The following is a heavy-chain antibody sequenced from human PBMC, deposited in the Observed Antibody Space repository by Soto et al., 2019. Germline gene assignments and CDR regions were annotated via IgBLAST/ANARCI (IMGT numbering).Heavy chain of an antibody. Sequence: ESGGGLVQPGGSLRLSCAASGFTFSSYEMNWVRQAPGKGLEWVSYISSSGSTIYYADSVKGRFTISRDNAKNSLYLQMNSLRAEDTAVYYCARDGYYDYVWGSYRSYYFDYWGQGTLVTVSS. CDR3: ARDGYYDYVWGSYRSYYFDY. V-gene: IGHV3-48*03. D-gene: IGHD3-16*02. CDR2: ISSSGSTI. CDR1: GFTFSSYE. J-gene: IGHJ4*02.